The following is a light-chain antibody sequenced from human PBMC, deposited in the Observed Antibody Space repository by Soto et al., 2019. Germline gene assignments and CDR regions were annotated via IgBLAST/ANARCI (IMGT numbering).Light chain of an antibody. CDR3: QQYGSSPRT. V-gene: IGKV3-20*01. CDR1: QRVSSSY. Sequence: ESVFTQAPGTLSLTPGERATLSCRASQRVSSSYLAWYQQKPGQAPRLLVYGASSRATGIPDRFSGSGSGTDFTLTISRLEPEDFAVYYCQQYGSSPRTFGQGTKVDIK. J-gene: IGKJ1*01. CDR2: GAS.